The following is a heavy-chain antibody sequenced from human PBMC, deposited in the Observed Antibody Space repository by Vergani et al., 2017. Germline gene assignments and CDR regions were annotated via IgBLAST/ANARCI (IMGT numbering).Heavy chain of an antibody. Sequence: EVQLLESGGGLVQPGGSLRLSCAASGFTFSSYAMSWVRQAPGKGLEWVSAISGSGGSTYYADSVKGRFTISRDNSKNTLYLQMNSLRAADTAVYYCAKGGVVVTAILRDVWGKGTTVTVSS. D-gene: IGHD2-21*02. CDR1: GFTFSSYA. CDR2: ISGSGGST. J-gene: IGHJ6*04. V-gene: IGHV3-23*01. CDR3: AKGGVVVTAILRDV.